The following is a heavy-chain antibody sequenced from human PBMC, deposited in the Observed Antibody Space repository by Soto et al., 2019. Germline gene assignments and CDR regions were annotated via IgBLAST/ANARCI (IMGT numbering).Heavy chain of an antibody. V-gene: IGHV3-53*04. D-gene: IGHD3-9*01. CDR1: GFTVSSNY. CDR3: ARGGDDILTGYLPHYYYYYYMDV. CDR2: IYSGGST. Sequence: EVQLVESGGGLVQPGGSLRLSCAASGFTVSSNYMSWVRQAPGKGLEWVSVIYSGGSTYYADSVKGRFTISRHNSKNTLYLQMNSLRAEDTAVYYCARGGDDILTGYLPHYYYYYYMDVWGKGTTVTVSS. J-gene: IGHJ6*03.